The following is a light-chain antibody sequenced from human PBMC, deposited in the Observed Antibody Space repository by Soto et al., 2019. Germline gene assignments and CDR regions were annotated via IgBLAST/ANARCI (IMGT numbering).Light chain of an antibody. V-gene: IGKV1-33*01. CDR3: QHYNGYSEA. J-gene: IGKJ1*01. CDR2: GAS. Sequence: ESQMTQSPSSLSASLGDRVTITCQASQDISNYLNWYQQKPGKAPKLLIYGASSLETGVPSRFRGSGSGTEFTLTISSLQPDDFATYYCQHYNGYSEAFGQGTKVDIK. CDR1: QDISNY.